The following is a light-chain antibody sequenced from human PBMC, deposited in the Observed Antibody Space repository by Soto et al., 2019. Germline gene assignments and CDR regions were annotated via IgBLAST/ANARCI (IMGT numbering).Light chain of an antibody. CDR1: QSINTW. Sequence: DIQMTQSPSTLSASVRDRVTITCRASQSINTWLAWYQQKPGKAPKLLIYKASSLESGVPSRFSGRGSGTEFTLTISSLQPDDFATYYCQQYNTSPITFGQGTRLEIK. CDR3: QQYNTSPIT. CDR2: KAS. J-gene: IGKJ5*01. V-gene: IGKV1-5*03.